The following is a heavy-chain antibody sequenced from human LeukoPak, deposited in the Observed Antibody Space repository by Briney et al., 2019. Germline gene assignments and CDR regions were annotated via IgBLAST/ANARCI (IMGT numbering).Heavy chain of an antibody. CDR3: ARETGYRFDY. J-gene: IGHJ4*02. CDR2: VSYDGSNK. CDR1: GFTFSDYA. V-gene: IGHV3-30-3*01. Sequence: GGSLRLSCVASGFTFSDYAVHWVRQAPGRGRECVAVVSYDGSNKNHADSVKGRFTISRDNSKNTLYLQMNSLRVEDTAVYYCARETGYRFDYWGRGTLVSVSS. D-gene: IGHD3-9*01.